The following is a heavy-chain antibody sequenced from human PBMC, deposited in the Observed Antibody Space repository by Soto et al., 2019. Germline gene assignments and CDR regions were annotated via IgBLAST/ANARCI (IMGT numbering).Heavy chain of an antibody. D-gene: IGHD3-9*01. V-gene: IGHV2-5*02. Sequence: SGPTLVNPTQTLTLTCTFSGFSLSTSGVGVGWIRQPPGKALEWLALIYWDDDKRYSPSLKSRLTITKDTSKNQVVLTMTNMDPVDTATYYCAHSILLLRYFDWLLGGFDYWGQGTLVTVSS. CDR2: IYWDDDK. CDR3: AHSILLLRYFDWLLGGFDY. CDR1: GFSLSTSGVG. J-gene: IGHJ4*02.